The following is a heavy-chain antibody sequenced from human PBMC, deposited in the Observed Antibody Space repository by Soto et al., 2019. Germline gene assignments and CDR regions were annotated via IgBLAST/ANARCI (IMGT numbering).Heavy chain of an antibody. D-gene: IGHD6-13*01. V-gene: IGHV1-18*01. CDR3: ARSIAAAVDLDY. Sequence: QVQLVQSGAEVKKPGASVKVSCKASGYTFSSYGISWVRQAPGQGLEWMGWISAYNGNTNYAQKLQGRVTMTTDTSASTAYMEVRSLRSNDTAVYYCARSIAAAVDLDYWGQGTLVTVSS. J-gene: IGHJ4*02. CDR2: ISAYNGNT. CDR1: GYTFSSYG.